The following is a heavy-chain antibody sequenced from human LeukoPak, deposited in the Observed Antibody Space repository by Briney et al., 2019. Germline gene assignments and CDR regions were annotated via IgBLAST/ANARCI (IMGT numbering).Heavy chain of an antibody. CDR2: IYTSGST. J-gene: IGHJ5*02. CDR1: GGSISSYY. Sequence: PSETLSLTCTVSGGSISSYYWSWIRQPPGKGLEWIGYIYTSGSTNYNPSLKSRVTISVDTPKNQFSLKLSSVTAADTAVYYCAREQLELRGWFDPWGQGTLVTVSS. CDR3: AREQLELRGWFDP. V-gene: IGHV4-4*09. D-gene: IGHD1-7*01.